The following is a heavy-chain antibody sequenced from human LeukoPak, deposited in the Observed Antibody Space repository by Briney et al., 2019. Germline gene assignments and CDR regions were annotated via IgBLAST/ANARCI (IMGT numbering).Heavy chain of an antibody. Sequence: PSETLSLTCTVSGGSISPYYWSWIRQPPGKGLEWIGSIYYSGSTYYNPSLKSRVTISVDTSKNQFSLKLSSVTAADTAVYYCARRDVEMATIDYWGQGTLVTVSS. V-gene: IGHV4-59*05. J-gene: IGHJ4*02. CDR1: GGSISPYY. CDR3: ARRDVEMATIDY. CDR2: IYYSGST. D-gene: IGHD5-24*01.